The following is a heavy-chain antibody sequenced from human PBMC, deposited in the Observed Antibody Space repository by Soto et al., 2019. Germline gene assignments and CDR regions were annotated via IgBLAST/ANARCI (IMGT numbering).Heavy chain of an antibody. D-gene: IGHD5-12*01. CDR2: INAGNGDT. J-gene: IGHJ4*02. V-gene: IGHV1-3*01. Sequence: QVQLVQSGAEMKKPGASVKLSCKTSGINYNTYAIHWVRQAPGQGLEWMGWINAGNGDTRYSQNFQGRVTLTRDTXXXXXXXXXXXXXXXXXXXXXXXXAISXYVTWGQGTLVTVSS. CDR1: GINYNTYA. CDR3: XXAISXYVT.